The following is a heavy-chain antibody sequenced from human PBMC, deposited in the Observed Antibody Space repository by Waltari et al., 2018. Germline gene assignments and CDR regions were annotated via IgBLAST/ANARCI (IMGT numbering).Heavy chain of an antibody. CDR3: ASLDYAFDI. J-gene: IGHJ3*02. CDR2: ISYDGSNK. Sequence: QVQLVESGGGVVQPGRYLRLSCAASGFTFSSYAMHWVRQAPGKGLEWVAVISYDGSNKYYADSVKGRFTISRDNSKNTLYLQMNSLRAEDTAVYYCASLDYAFDIWGQGTMVTVSS. CDR1: GFTFSSYA. D-gene: IGHD1-1*01. V-gene: IGHV3-30-3*01.